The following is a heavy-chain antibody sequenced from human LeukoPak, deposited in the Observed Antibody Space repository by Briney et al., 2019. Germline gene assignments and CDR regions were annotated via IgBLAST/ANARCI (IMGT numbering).Heavy chain of an antibody. CDR3: ARSPPYCSGGSCYTQRYYYYGMDV. D-gene: IGHD2-15*01. CDR1: GFTFSSYS. CDR2: ISSSSSYI. J-gene: IGHJ6*02. Sequence: GGSLRLSCAASGFTFSSYSMNWVRQAPGKGLEWVPSISSSSSYIYYADSVKGRFTISRDNAKNSLYLQMNSLRAEDTAVYYCARSPPYCSGGSCYTQRYYYYGMDVWGQGTTVTVSS. V-gene: IGHV3-21*01.